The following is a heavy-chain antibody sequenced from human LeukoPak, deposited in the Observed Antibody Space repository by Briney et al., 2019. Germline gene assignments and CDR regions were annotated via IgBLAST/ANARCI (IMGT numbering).Heavy chain of an antibody. Sequence: GASVKVSCKASGYTLTELSMHWVRQAPGKGLEWMGGFDPEDGETIYAQKLQGRVTMPEDTSIDTAYMELSSLRYEDTDVYYCATTPLYTTVTTPVDAFDIWGQGTMVTVSS. D-gene: IGHD4-17*01. CDR1: GYTLTELS. CDR2: FDPEDGET. J-gene: IGHJ3*02. CDR3: ATTPLYTTVTTPVDAFDI. V-gene: IGHV1-24*01.